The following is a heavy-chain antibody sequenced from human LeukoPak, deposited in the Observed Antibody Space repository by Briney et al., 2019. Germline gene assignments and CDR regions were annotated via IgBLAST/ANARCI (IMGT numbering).Heavy chain of an antibody. CDR1: GFTCSSYW. CDR2: IKQDGSEK. D-gene: IGHD3-16*01. V-gene: IGHV3-7*01. CDR3: ARWGVN. J-gene: IGHJ4*02. Sequence: GGSLRLSCAASGFTCSSYWMSWVRQAPGKGLEWVANIKQDGSEKYYVDSVKGRFTISRDNAKNSLYLQMNSLRAEDTAVYYCARWGVNWGQGTLVTVSS.